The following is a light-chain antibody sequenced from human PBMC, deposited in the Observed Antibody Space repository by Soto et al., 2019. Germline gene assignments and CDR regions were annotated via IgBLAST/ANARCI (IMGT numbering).Light chain of an antibody. CDR2: DAS. CDR3: QQYNTWPPWT. J-gene: IGKJ1*01. V-gene: IGKV3-15*01. Sequence: EIVLTQSPGNLVLSPGDRATLSCRASQRVSSDLAWYQKKPGQAPRLLLYDASTRATGIPARFSGRGSGTELTLTISSLHSEDFAVYYCQQYNTWPPWTFGQGTNVYIK. CDR1: QRVSSD.